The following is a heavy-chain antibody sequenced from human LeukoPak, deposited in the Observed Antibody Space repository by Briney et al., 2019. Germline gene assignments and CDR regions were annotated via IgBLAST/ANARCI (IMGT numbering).Heavy chain of an antibody. J-gene: IGHJ4*02. CDR1: GYTFTSYD. D-gene: IGHD3-22*01. Sequence: ASVKVSCKASGYTFTSYDINWERQATGQGLEWMGWMNPNSGNTGYAQKFQGRVTMTRNTSISTAYMELSSLRSEDTAVYYCARGLRPYYYDSSGYYYRYWGQGTLVTVSS. CDR3: ARGLRPYYYDSSGYYYRY. V-gene: IGHV1-8*01. CDR2: MNPNSGNT.